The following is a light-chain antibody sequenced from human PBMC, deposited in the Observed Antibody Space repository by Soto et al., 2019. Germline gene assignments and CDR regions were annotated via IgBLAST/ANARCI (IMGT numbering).Light chain of an antibody. V-gene: IGKV3-20*01. Sequence: EIVLTQSPGTLSLSPGERATLSCRASQSVSSSYLAWYQQKPGQAPRLLIYGASSRATGIPDRFSGSGSGTDFTLTISRLEPEHFAVYYCQQYSSSPRTFGQGTKLEIK. CDR1: QSVSSSY. J-gene: IGKJ2*01. CDR2: GAS. CDR3: QQYSSSPRT.